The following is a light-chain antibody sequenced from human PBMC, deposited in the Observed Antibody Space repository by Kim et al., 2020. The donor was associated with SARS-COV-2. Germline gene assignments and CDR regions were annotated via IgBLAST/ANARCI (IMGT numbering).Light chain of an antibody. J-gene: IGKJ2*01. CDR1: QSMSSY. Sequence: SASVGDSVTITCRASQSMSSYLNWYQQKPGKAPKRLIYAASSLQSGVPSRFSGSGSGTDFTLTISSLQPEDCATYYGQQSYSTPYTFGQGTKLEI. CDR3: QQSYSTPYT. CDR2: AAS. V-gene: IGKV1-39*01.